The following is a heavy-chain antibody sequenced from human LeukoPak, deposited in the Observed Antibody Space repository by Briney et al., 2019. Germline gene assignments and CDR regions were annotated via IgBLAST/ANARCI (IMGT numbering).Heavy chain of an antibody. D-gene: IGHD3-10*01. CDR1: GYTLTKYG. V-gene: IGHV1-18*01. J-gene: IGHJ4*02. CDR3: ARHYLWGSGSYYLDY. Sequence: RASVTVSCTASGYTLTKYGINWVRQTPGQGLEWMGWITTHNGNTKYAQNLQGRVTVTTDTSTSTAYMELRSLRSDDTAVYYCARHYLWGSGSYYLDYWGQGTLVTVSS. CDR2: ITTHNGNT.